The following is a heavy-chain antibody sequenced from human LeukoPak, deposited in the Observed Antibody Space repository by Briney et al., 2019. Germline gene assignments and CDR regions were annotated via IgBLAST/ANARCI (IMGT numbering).Heavy chain of an antibody. CDR3: ARAQPDYYGSGSCIDY. CDR1: GFTFSSYS. V-gene: IGHV3-48*01. J-gene: IGHJ4*02. D-gene: IGHD3-10*01. Sequence: PGGSLRLSCAASGFTFSSYSMNWVRQAPGKGLEWVSYISSSSSTIYYADSVKGRFTISRDNAKNSLYLQMNSLRAEDTAVYYCARAQPDYYGSGSCIDYWGQGTLVTVSS. CDR2: ISSSSSTI.